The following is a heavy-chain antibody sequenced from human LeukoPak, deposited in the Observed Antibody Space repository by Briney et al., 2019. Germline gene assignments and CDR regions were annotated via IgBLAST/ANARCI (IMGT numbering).Heavy chain of an antibody. J-gene: IGHJ4*02. CDR3: ARHRVSYYYDSSGYYSDY. CDR2: IYYSGST. Sequence: PSETLSLTCTVSGGSISSSSYYWGWIRQPPGKGLEWIGSIYYSGSTYYNPSLKSRVTISVDTSKNQFSLKLSSVTAADTAVYYCARHRVSYYYDSSGYYSDYWGQGTLVTVSP. CDR1: GGSISSSSYY. V-gene: IGHV4-39*01. D-gene: IGHD3-22*01.